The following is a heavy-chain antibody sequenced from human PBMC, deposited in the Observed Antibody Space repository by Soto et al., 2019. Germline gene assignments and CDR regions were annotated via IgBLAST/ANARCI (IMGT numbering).Heavy chain of an antibody. J-gene: IGHJ6*02. CDR2: ISFSGSTI. Sequence: LSLTCAVSGGSISSSNWWSWVRQPPGKGLEWIAHISFSGSTIYYADSVKGRFSISRDNSKNFLYLQMSGLRADDSAVYYCTRGAGFFYGVDVWGLGTTVTVSS. CDR1: GGSISSSN. V-gene: IGHV3-48*03. CDR3: TRGAGFFYGVDV. D-gene: IGHD3-10*01.